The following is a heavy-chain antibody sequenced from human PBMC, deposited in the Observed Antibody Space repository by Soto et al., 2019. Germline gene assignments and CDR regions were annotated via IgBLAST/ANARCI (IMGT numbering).Heavy chain of an antibody. CDR1: GGSFSGYY. Sequence: SETLSLTCAVYGGSFSGYYWSWIRQPPGKGLEWIGEINHSGSTNYNPSLKSRVTISVDTSKNQFSLKLSSVTAADTAVYYCARSVRYCSSTSCYTYYYGMDVWGQGTTVTVS. J-gene: IGHJ6*02. CDR2: INHSGST. CDR3: ARSVRYCSSTSCYTYYYGMDV. D-gene: IGHD2-2*02. V-gene: IGHV4-34*01.